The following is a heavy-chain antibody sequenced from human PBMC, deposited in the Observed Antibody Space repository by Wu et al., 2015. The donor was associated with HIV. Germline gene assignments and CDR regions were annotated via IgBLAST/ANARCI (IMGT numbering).Heavy chain of an antibody. D-gene: IGHD3-9*01. CDR3: ASRNYDILTGLLYRRCFLII. Sequence: QVQLVQSGAEVKKPGASVKVSCKASGYTFTSYDINWVRQATGQGLEWMGWMNPNSGNTGYAQKFQGRVTITRNTSISTAYMELSSLRSEDTAVYYCASRNYDILTGLLYRRCFLIIWGQGTMVTVSS. CDR2: MNPNSGNT. CDR1: GYTFTSYD. J-gene: IGHJ3*02. V-gene: IGHV1-8*03.